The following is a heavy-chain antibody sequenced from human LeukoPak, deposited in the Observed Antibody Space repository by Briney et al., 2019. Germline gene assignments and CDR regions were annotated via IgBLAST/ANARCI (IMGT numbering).Heavy chain of an antibody. CDR2: IYYSGST. CDR1: GGTISTYY. V-gene: IGHV4-59*08. Sequence: SETLSLTCTVSGGTISTYYWSWNRQPPGKGLEWIGYIYYSGSTNSNPSLKSRATITVDTSKNQFSQKLSSVTAADTAVYFCARHAGGCNSASCYNYYYHGMDVWGQGTTVTVPS. J-gene: IGHJ6*02. D-gene: IGHD2-2*02. CDR3: ARHAGGCNSASCYNYYYHGMDV.